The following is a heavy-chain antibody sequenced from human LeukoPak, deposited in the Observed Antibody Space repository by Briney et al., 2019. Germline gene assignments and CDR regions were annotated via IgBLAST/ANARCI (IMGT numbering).Heavy chain of an antibody. V-gene: IGHV4-39*07. D-gene: IGHD6-13*01. CDR2: IYYSGST. CDR1: SDSISSSSYY. Sequence: SETLSLTCTVSSDSISSSSYYWGWIRQPPGKGLEWIGTIYYSGSTYYNPSLKSRVTISVDTSKNQFSLKLSSVTAADTAVYYCARDEVAAAGTYNWFDPWGQGTLVTVSS. J-gene: IGHJ5*02. CDR3: ARDEVAAAGTYNWFDP.